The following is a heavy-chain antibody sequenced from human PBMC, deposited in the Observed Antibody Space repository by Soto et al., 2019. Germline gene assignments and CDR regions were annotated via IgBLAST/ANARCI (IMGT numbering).Heavy chain of an antibody. D-gene: IGHD6-6*01. CDR3: ARYSSSSGSYYGMDV. Sequence: SGGSLRLSCAASGFTFSDYYMSWIRQAPGKGLEWVSYISSSGSTIYYADSVKGRFTISRDNAKNSLYLQMNSLRAEDTAVYYCARYSSSSGSYYGMDVWGQGTTVTVSS. CDR2: ISSSGSTI. J-gene: IGHJ6*02. CDR1: GFTFSDYY. V-gene: IGHV3-11*01.